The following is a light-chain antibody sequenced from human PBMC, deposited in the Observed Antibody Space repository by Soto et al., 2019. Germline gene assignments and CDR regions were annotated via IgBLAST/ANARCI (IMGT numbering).Light chain of an antibody. CDR1: ESVSSN. CDR2: GAS. V-gene: IGKV3-15*01. CDR3: QHYNSYSEA. J-gene: IGKJ1*01. Sequence: VMPPSPATLSVSPGERAPLSCRASESVSSNLAWYQQRPGQAPRLVIYGASTRATGIPARFSGSGSGTEFTLTISSLQPDDFATYYCQHYNSYSEAFGQGTKVDIK.